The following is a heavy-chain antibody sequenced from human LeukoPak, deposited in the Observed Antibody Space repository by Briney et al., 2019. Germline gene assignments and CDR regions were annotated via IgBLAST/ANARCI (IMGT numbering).Heavy chain of an antibody. D-gene: IGHD1-26*01. CDR1: GFTVSNNR. CDR2: NSDGNT. V-gene: IGHV3-53*01. CDR3: VREREGSNSEH. Sequence: GGSLRLSCAASGFTVSNNRLSWVRQAPGMGLEWVSTNSDGNTYYPDSVKGRFTISRDGSKNTLYLQLNSLRTEDRAIYYCVREREGSNSEHWGQGTLVTVSS. J-gene: IGHJ1*01.